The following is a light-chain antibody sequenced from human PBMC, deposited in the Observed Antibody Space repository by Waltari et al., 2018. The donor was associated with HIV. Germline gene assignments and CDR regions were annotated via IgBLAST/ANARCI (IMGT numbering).Light chain of an antibody. V-gene: IGKV1-33*01. Sequence: DIQLTQSPSSLSASVGDSVTITCQASQDIRNYLNWYQQKAGKAPTLLIYDASNLETGVPSRFSGSRSGTTFTFTISGLQPEDIATYYCQQYATFGQGTKLEIK. CDR3: QQYAT. J-gene: IGKJ2*01. CDR1: QDIRNY. CDR2: DAS.